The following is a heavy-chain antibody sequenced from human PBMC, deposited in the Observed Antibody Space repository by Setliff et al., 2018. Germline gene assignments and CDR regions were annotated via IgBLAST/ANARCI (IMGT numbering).Heavy chain of an antibody. Sequence: GASVKVSCKAAGYTLSRHYMHWVRQAPGQGLEWMGIINPGGGSASIVEKFQGRVTMTSDTSTSTVYLDLSGLTSEDTAVYYCARDTRDKYDSSGYYLSLDSWGQGSLVTVSS. V-gene: IGHV1-46*01. J-gene: IGHJ4*02. CDR1: GYTLSRHY. CDR2: INPGGGSA. CDR3: ARDTRDKYDSSGYYLSLDS. D-gene: IGHD3-22*01.